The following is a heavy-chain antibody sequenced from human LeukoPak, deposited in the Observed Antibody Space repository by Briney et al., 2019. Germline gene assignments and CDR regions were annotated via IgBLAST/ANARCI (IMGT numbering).Heavy chain of an antibody. CDR1: GYTFTIYY. CDR2: INPNSGAT. CDR3: ARNPPYCTSTDCYNDY. D-gene: IGHD2-2*02. Sequence: ASVKVSSKASGYTFTIYYMHWVRQAPGQGLEWMGWINPNSGATTYAQRFQGRVTMTRDTSISTAYMELSGLTSDDTGVYYCARNPPYCTSTDCYNDYWGQGTLVTVSS. J-gene: IGHJ4*02. V-gene: IGHV1-2*02.